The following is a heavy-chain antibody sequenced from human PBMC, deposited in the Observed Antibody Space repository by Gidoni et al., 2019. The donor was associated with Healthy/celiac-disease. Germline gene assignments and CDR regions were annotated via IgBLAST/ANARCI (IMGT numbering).Heavy chain of an antibody. CDR2: ISYDGSNK. CDR1: GFTFSSYG. CDR3: AKEKGYNWNYGFDP. J-gene: IGHJ5*02. D-gene: IGHD1-7*01. Sequence: QVQLVESGGGVVQPGRSLRLSCAASGFTFSSYGMHWVRQAPGKGLEWVAVISYDGSNKYYADSVKGRFTISRDNSKNTLYLQMNSLRAEDTAVYYCAKEKGYNWNYGFDPWGQGTLVTVSS. V-gene: IGHV3-30*18.